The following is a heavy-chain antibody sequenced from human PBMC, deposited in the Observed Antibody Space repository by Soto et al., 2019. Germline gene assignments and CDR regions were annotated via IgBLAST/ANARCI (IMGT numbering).Heavy chain of an antibody. Sequence: QAQLVESGGGLVKTGGSLRIVCEASGFTFSDYYMSWVRQAPGKGLEWVSYISSSGNIIYYAVSVKGRFTISRDNAKNSVYLQMNSLRAEDTALYFCAKMSSENYYDPVFSWGQGTLVTVSS. D-gene: IGHD3-22*01. CDR1: GFTFSDYY. J-gene: IGHJ4*02. V-gene: IGHV3-11*01. CDR3: AKMSSENYYDPVFS. CDR2: ISSSGNII.